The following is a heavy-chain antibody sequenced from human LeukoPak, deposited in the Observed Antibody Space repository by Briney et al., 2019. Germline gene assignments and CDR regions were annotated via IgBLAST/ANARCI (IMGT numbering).Heavy chain of an antibody. J-gene: IGHJ3*02. CDR3: TRDADTSSHYDIFDI. D-gene: IGHD3-16*01. CDR1: GGTFSSYA. Sequence: SCKASGGTFSSYAMHWVRQAPGKGLEWVAVISYDGSNKYYADSVKGRFTISRDNSKNTQYLEMSSLRVEDTAIYYCTRDADTSSHYDIFDIWGQGTTVTVSS. V-gene: IGHV3-30*04. CDR2: ISYDGSNK.